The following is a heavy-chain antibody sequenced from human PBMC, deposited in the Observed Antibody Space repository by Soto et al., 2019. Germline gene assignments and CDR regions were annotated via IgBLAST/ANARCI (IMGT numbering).Heavy chain of an antibody. Sequence: GGSLRLSCAASGFTFSSYGMHWVRQAPGKGLEWVAVISYDGSNKYYADTVKGRFTISRDNSKNTLYLQMNSLRAEDTAVYYCAKLVSWDAFDIWGQGTMVTVSS. J-gene: IGHJ3*02. V-gene: IGHV3-30*18. D-gene: IGHD6-6*01. CDR1: GFTFSSYG. CDR3: AKLVSWDAFDI. CDR2: ISYDGSNK.